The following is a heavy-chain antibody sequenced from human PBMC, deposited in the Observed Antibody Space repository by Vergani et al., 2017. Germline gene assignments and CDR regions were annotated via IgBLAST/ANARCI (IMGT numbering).Heavy chain of an antibody. D-gene: IGHD2-2*01. V-gene: IGHV1-69*01. CDR1: GGTFSSYA. CDR3: ARDRNIVVVPAANPAFDI. CDR2: IIPIFGTA. J-gene: IGHJ3*02. Sequence: QVQLVQSGAEVKKPGSSVKVSCKASGGTFSSYAISWVRQAPGQGLEWMGGIIPIFGTANYAQKFQGRVTITADESTSTAYMELSILRSEDTAVYYCARDRNIVVVPAANPAFDIWGQGTMVTVSS.